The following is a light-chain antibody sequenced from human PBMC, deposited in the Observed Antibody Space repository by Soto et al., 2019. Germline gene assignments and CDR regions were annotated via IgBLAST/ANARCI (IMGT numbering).Light chain of an antibody. Sequence: EIVLTQSPATLSLSPGERATLSCRASQSVSSYLAWYQQKPGQAPRLLIYDTSNRATGIPARFSGSGSGTDFTLTIRNLEPEDFAVYYCQQRSNWPITFGQGTRLEIK. CDR2: DTS. V-gene: IGKV3-11*01. J-gene: IGKJ5*01. CDR3: QQRSNWPIT. CDR1: QSVSSY.